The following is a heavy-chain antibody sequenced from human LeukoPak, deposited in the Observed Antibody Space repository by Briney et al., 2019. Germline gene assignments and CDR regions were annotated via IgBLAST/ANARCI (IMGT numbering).Heavy chain of an antibody. J-gene: IGHJ4*02. CDR3: ARDRDSSGWYEGFDY. D-gene: IGHD6-19*01. CDR1: GFSFSNFA. Sequence: GGSLRLSCAASGFSFSNFAMHWVRQAPDKGLEWVAVISYDGSNKYYADSVKGRFTISRDNSKNTLYLQMNSLRADDTAVYYCARDRDSSGWYEGFDYWGQGTLATVSS. CDR2: ISYDGSNK. V-gene: IGHV3-30-3*01.